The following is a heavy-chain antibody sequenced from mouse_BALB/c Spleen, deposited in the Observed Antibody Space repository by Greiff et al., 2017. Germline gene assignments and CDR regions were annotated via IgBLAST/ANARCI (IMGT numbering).Heavy chain of an antibody. CDR3: ARGFTTATAGFAY. V-gene: IGHV5-4*02. CDR2: ISDGGSYT. Sequence: EVKLVESGGGLVKPGGSLKLSCAASGFTFSDYYMYWVRQTPEKRLEWVATISDGGSYTYYPDSVKGRFTISRDNAKNNLYLQMSSLKSEDTAMFYCARGFTTATAGFAYWGQGTLVTVSA. J-gene: IGHJ3*01. D-gene: IGHD1-2*01. CDR1: GFTFSDYY.